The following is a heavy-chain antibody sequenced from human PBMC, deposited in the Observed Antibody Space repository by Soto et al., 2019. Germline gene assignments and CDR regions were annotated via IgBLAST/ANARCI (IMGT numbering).Heavy chain of an antibody. CDR1: GYTFTGCY. J-gene: IGHJ4*02. CDR3: ARDWGYSYVDQPLYYFDY. V-gene: IGHV1-2*02. D-gene: IGHD5-18*01. CDR2: INPNSGGT. Sequence: ASVKVSCKASGYTFTGCYMHWVRQAPGQGLECMGWINPNSGGTNYAQKFQGRVTMTRDTSISTAYMELSRLRSDDTAVYYCARDWGYSYVDQPLYYFDYWGQRTLVTVCS.